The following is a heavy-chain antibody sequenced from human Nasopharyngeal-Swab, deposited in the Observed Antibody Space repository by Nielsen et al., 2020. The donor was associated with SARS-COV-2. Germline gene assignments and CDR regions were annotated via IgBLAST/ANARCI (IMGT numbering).Heavy chain of an antibody. CDR3: ARVDSSSWYGVDY. V-gene: IGHV3-30-3*01. CDR1: GFTFSSYA. CDR2: ISYDGSNK. Sequence: GESLKISCAASGFTFSSYAMHWVRQAPGKGLEWVAVISYDGSNKYYADSVKGRFTISRDNSKNTLYLQMNSLRAEDTAVYYCARVDSSSWYGVDYWGQGTLVTSPQ. D-gene: IGHD6-13*01. J-gene: IGHJ4*02.